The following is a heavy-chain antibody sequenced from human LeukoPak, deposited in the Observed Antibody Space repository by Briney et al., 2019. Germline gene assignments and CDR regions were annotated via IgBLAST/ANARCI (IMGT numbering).Heavy chain of an antibody. V-gene: IGHV4-34*01. J-gene: IGHJ4*02. D-gene: IGHD6-19*01. CDR2: INHSGST. Sequence: SETLSLTCAVYGGSFSGYYWSWIRQPPGKGLEWIGEINHSGSTNYNPSLKSRVTISVDTSKNQFSLKLGSVTAADTAVYYCARQWDRAVAKTGYFDYWGQGTLVTVSS. CDR1: GGSFSGYY. CDR3: ARQWDRAVAKTGYFDY.